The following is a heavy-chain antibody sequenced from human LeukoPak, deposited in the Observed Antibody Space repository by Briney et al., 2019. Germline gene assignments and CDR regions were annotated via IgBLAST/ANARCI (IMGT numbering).Heavy chain of an antibody. J-gene: IGHJ4*02. Sequence: PGGSLRLSCAASGFTFSSYSMSWVRQAPGKGLEWVSAISGSGGSTYYADSVKGRFTISRDNSKNTLYLQMNSLRAEDTAVYYCAKIGTHIVGATPIDYWGQGTLVTVSS. V-gene: IGHV3-23*01. CDR3: AKIGTHIVGATPIDY. D-gene: IGHD1-26*01. CDR1: GFTFSSYS. CDR2: ISGSGGST.